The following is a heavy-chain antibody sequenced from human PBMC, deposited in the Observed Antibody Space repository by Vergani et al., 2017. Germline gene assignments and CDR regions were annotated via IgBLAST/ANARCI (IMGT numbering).Heavy chain of an antibody. CDR2: INPNSGGT. D-gene: IGHD3-22*01. CDR1: GYTFTGYY. CDR3: ARDLRYDSSGIFDY. Sequence: QVQLVQSGAEVQKPGASVKVSCKASGYTFTGYYMHWVRQAPGQGLEWMGWINPNSGGTNYAQKFQGWVTMTRDTSISTAFMELSRLRSDDTAVYYCARDLRYDSSGIFDYWGQGTLVTVSS. V-gene: IGHV1-2*04. J-gene: IGHJ4*02.